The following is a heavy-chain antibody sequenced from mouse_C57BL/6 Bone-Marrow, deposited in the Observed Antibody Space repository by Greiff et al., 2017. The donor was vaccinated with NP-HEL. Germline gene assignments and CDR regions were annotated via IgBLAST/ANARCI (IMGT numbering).Heavy chain of an antibody. CDR3: TRDLGFSGFLFAY. J-gene: IGHJ3*01. Sequence: EVMLVESGEGLVKPGGSLKLSCAASGFTFSSYAMSWVRQTPEKRLAWVAYISSGGDYIYYADTVKGRFTISRDNARNTRYLQMSSLKSEDTAMYYCTRDLGFSGFLFAYWGQGTLVTVSA. CDR1: GFTFSSYA. CDR2: ISSGGDYI. D-gene: IGHD3-1*01. V-gene: IGHV5-9-1*02.